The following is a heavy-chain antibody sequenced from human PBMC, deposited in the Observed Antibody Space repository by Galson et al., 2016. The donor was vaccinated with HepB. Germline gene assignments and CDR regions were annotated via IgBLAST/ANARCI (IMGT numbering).Heavy chain of an antibody. CDR3: ALTRLQWFGEQGCFDP. D-gene: IGHD3-10*01. CDR2: IFWDDSK. Sequence: PALVKPTQTLTLTCTFSGFSLTTSGVGVGWIRQPPGKALEWLALIFWDDSKGYSPSLKSRVTITKDTSKNQVVLTLTNMGPVDTATYYCALTRLQWFGEQGCFDPWGQGTLVTVSS. J-gene: IGHJ5*02. V-gene: IGHV2-5*02. CDR1: GFSLTTSGVG.